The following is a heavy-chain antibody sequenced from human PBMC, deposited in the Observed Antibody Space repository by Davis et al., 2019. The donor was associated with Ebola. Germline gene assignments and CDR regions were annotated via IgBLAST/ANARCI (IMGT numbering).Heavy chain of an antibody. D-gene: IGHD6-6*01. CDR2: LSGVGGSP. J-gene: IGHJ4*02. CDR1: GFIFRRFS. CDR3: EVGPHSTSSGDYFDY. V-gene: IGHV3-23*01. Sequence: PGGSLRLSCQVSGFIFRRFSMTWVRQAPGKGLEWVSALSGVGGSPYYADSVKGRFTISRDNAKNSLYLQMNSLRDEDTAVYYCEVGPHSTSSGDYFDYWGQGALVAVPS.